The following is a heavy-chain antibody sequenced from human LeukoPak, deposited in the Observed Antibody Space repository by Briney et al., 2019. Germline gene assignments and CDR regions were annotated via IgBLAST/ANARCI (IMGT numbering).Heavy chain of an antibody. V-gene: IGHV4-34*01. J-gene: IGHJ4*02. Sequence: SETLSLTCAVYGGSFSGYYWSWIRQPPGKGLEWIGEINHSGSINYNPSLKSRVTISVDTSKNQFSLKLSSVTAADTAVYYCARRHRVSIAVAGKGFDYWGQGTLVTVSS. CDR1: GGSFSGYY. D-gene: IGHD6-19*01. CDR3: ARRHRVSIAVAGKGFDY. CDR2: INHSGSI.